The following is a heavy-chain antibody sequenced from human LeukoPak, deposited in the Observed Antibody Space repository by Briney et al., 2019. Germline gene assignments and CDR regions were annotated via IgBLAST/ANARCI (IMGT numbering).Heavy chain of an antibody. J-gene: IGHJ4*02. V-gene: IGHV3-9*03. CDR2: ISWNSGSF. Sequence: GGSLRLSCAAPGFSFDDYAMHWVRQAPGKGLEWVAGISWNSGSFGYADSVKGRFTISRDNAKNSLFLQMNSLRTEDMALYYCAKGMGATYLYYFDNWGQGTLVTVSS. D-gene: IGHD1-26*01. CDR1: GFSFDDYA. CDR3: AKGMGATYLYYFDN.